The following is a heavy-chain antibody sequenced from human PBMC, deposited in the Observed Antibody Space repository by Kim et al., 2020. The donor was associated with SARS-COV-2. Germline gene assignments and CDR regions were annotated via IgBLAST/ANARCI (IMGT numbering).Heavy chain of an antibody. CDR2: IYYTGST. D-gene: IGHD2-15*01. CDR1: GGSISSYY. J-gene: IGHJ5*02. CDR3: ARDLTFIGVGWFDP. V-gene: IGHV4-59*01. Sequence: SETLSLTCTVSGGSISSYYWTWIRQPPGKGLEWIGYIYYTGSTNYSPSLRSRVTISVDTSKNQFSLRLSSVTAADTAVYYCARDLTFIGVGWFDPWGQGTLVTVSS.